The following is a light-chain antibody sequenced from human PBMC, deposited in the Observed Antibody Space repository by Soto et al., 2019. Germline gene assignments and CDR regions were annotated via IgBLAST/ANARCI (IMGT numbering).Light chain of an antibody. J-gene: IGLJ3*02. V-gene: IGLV1-40*01. CDR2: GNN. Sequence: QLVLTQPPSVSGAPGQRVTISCTGSSSNIGAGYDVHWYQQLPGTAPKLLIYGNNNRPSGVPDRFSGSKSGTSASLAITGIQAEDEADYYCQAYDSSMSGSVFVGGTKLTVL. CDR3: QAYDSSMSGSV. CDR1: SSNIGAGYD.